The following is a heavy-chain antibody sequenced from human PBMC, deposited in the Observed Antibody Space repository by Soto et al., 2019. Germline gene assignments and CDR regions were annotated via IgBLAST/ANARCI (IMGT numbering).Heavy chain of an antibody. CDR3: ARFPVIVGAADYYYGMDV. CDR1: GFTFSSYW. D-gene: IGHD1-26*01. CDR2: IYGGDRT. J-gene: IGHJ6*02. V-gene: IGHV3-53*04. Sequence: GGSLRLSCAASGFTFSSYWMSWVRQAPGKGLEWVSVIYGGDRTYYADSVKGRFTISRHNSENTLYLQMNSLRSEDTAVYYCARFPVIVGAADYYYGMDVWGQGTTVTVSS.